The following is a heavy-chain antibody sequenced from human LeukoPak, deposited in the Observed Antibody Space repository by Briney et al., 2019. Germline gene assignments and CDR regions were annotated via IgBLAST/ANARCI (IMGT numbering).Heavy chain of an antibody. Sequence: GGSLRLSCAASGFTFSRYWMNWVRQAPGKGLVWVSRINSDGSSTSYADSVKGRFTISRDNAKNTLYLQMNSLRAEDTAVYYCAREGYSSGYIDYWGQGTLVTVSS. CDR3: AREGYSSGYIDY. V-gene: IGHV3-74*01. CDR2: INSDGSST. CDR1: GFTFSRYW. J-gene: IGHJ4*02. D-gene: IGHD3-22*01.